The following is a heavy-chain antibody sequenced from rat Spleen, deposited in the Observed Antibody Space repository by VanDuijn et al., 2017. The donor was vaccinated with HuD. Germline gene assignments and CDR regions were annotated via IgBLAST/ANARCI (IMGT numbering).Heavy chain of an antibody. Sequence: EVQLVESGGGLVQPGRSLKLSCVTSGFTFTNYWMTWIRQAPGKGLEWVASIAVTGGDTYYPDSVKGRFTISRDNAKSTLYLQMNSLRSEDTATYYCTRRGITNYFDYWGQGVMVTVSS. CDR3: TRRGITNYFDY. J-gene: IGHJ2*01. D-gene: IGHD1-4*01. CDR2: IAVTGGDT. V-gene: IGHV5-31*01. CDR1: GFTFTNYW.